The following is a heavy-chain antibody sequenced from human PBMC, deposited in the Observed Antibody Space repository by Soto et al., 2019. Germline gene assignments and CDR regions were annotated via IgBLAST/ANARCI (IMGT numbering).Heavy chain of an antibody. D-gene: IGHD2-2*01. CDR1: GFTFSSYA. CDR2: ISYDGSNK. CDR3: ARADIVVVPAATYYYGMDV. V-gene: IGHV3-30-3*01. J-gene: IGHJ6*02. Sequence: GGSLRLSCAAFGFTFSSYAMHWVRQAPGKGLEWVAVISYDGSNKYYADSVKGRFTISRDNSKNTLYLQMNSLRAEDTAVHYCARADIVVVPAATYYYGMDVWGQGTTVTVSS.